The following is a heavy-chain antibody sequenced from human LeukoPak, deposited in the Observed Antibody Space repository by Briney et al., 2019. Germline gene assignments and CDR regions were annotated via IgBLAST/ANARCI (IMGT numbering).Heavy chain of an antibody. CDR2: LTGGGTST. V-gene: IGHV3-23*01. J-gene: IGHJ4*02. CDR3: AKVNKVGATFFDY. Sequence: GGSLRLSCAASGFTFSSYGMGWVRQAPGKGLEWVSVLTGGGTSTFYADSVKGRFTISRDNFKNTLYLQMNSLRAEDTAVYYCAKVNKVGATFFDYWGQGTLVTVSS. D-gene: IGHD1-26*01. CDR1: GFTFSSYG.